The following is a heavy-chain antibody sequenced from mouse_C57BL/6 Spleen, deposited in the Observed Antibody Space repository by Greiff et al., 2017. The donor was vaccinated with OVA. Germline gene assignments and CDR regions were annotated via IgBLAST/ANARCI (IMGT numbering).Heavy chain of an antibody. CDR3: ARHPPPYYDDDY. V-gene: IGHV1-19*01. CDR1: GYTFTDYY. J-gene: IGHJ2*01. D-gene: IGHD1-1*01. Sequence: VQLQQSGPVLVKPGASVKMSCKASGYTFTDYYMHWVKQSHGQRLEWIGVINPYNGGTSYNQKFKGKATLTVDKSSSTAYMELNSLTSEDSAVYDCARHPPPYYDDDYWGQGTTLTVSS. CDR2: INPYNGGT.